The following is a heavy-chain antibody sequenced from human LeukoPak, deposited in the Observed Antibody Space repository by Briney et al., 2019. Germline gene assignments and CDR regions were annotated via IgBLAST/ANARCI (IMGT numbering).Heavy chain of an antibody. J-gene: IGHJ3*02. CDR2: FDPEDGET. D-gene: IGHD1-26*01. Sequence: GASVKVSCKVSGYTLTELSMHWVRQAPGKGREWMGGFDPEDGETIYAHKFHGRVTMTEETSTDTAYMELSSLRSEDTAVYYCATVYSEDAFDIWGQGTMVTVSS. V-gene: IGHV1-24*01. CDR3: ATVYSEDAFDI. CDR1: GYTLTELS.